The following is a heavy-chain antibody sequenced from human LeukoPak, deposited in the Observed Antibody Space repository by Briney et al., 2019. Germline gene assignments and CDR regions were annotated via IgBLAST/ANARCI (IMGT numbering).Heavy chain of an antibody. CDR3: SRDLSDGGPHMR. Sequence: SETLSLTCNVSGGSVRSTGFYWGWIRQPPGKGLEWIGNVYYSGRTYYNPSLKRRVTISIDTSQNQFSLKLTSVTAADTAVYYCSRDLSDGGPHMRWGKGTTVTVSS. V-gene: IGHV4-39*07. CDR1: GGSVRSTGFY. J-gene: IGHJ6*04. CDR2: VYYSGRT. D-gene: IGHD4-23*01.